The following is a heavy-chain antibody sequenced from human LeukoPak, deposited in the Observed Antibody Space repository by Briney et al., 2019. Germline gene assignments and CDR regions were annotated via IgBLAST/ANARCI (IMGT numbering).Heavy chain of an antibody. V-gene: IGHV3-23*01. CDR1: GFTFSSYA. Sequence: PGGSLRLSCAASGFTFSSYAMSWVRQAPGKGLEWVSAISGSDYSTYYADSVKGRFTISRDNSKNTLYLQMNSLRAEDTAVYYCAKDPVYCSGGSCYSRGPMNAFDIWGQGTMVTVSS. D-gene: IGHD2-15*01. CDR2: ISGSDYST. CDR3: AKDPVYCSGGSCYSRGPMNAFDI. J-gene: IGHJ3*02.